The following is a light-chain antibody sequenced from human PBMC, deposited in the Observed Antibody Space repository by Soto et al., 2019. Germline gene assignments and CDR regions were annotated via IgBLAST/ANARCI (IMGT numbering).Light chain of an antibody. V-gene: IGLV2-14*01. CDR3: SSYTSSSTPYV. J-gene: IGLJ1*01. CDR1: SSDVGGYNY. CDR2: EVN. Sequence: QSALTQPASVSGSPGQSITISCTGTSSDVGGYNYVSWYQQHPGKAPKLMIYEVNNRPSGVFNRFSGSKSGNTASLTISGLQAEDAADYYCSSYTSSSTPYVFGTGTKLTVL.